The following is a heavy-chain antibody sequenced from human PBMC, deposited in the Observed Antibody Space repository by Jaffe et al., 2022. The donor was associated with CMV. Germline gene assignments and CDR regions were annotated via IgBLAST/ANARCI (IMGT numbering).Heavy chain of an antibody. CDR3: ARTTVIAAPYYYYMDV. D-gene: IGHD6-13*01. J-gene: IGHJ6*03. CDR2: IYYSGST. V-gene: IGHV4-59*01. CDR1: GGSISSYY. Sequence: QVQLQESGPGLVKPSETLSLTCTVSGGSISSYYWSWIRQPPGKGLEWIGYIYYSGSTNYNPSLKSRVTISVDTSKNQFSLKLSSVTAADTAVYYCARTTVIAAPYYYYMDVWGKGTTVTVSS.